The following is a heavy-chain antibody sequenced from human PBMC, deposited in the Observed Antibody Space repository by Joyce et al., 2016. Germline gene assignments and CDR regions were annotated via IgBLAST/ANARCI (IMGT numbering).Heavy chain of an antibody. Sequence: DVQLLESGGGVVQPGESLRLSCAASGFTFSSYAMTGVRQAPGKGLEWVSAISSGATVTYYGDSVKGRVAVSRDNSKNTLFLQLNSLRVEDTALYYCARNIRWARDALDIWGQGTVVTVSS. CDR2: ISSGATVT. V-gene: IGHV3-23*01. CDR3: ARNIRWARDALDI. J-gene: IGHJ3*02. CDR1: GFTFSSYA. D-gene: IGHD4-23*01.